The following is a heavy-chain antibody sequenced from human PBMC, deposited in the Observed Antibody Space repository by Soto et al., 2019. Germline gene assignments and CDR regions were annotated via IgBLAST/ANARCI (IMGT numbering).Heavy chain of an antibody. J-gene: IGHJ4*02. V-gene: IGHV4-59*01. Sequence: PSETLSLTCSVCGGSISGSYWSWIRQSPGKGLEWLGYGYYTGSTNYSLSLRSRVSIAVATSMSELSLRLSSLTATATAVYFCPRSVAVSGAYIDYWPQGTRVTVSS. CDR2: GYYTGST. CDR3: PRSVAVSGAYIDY. CDR1: GGSISGSY. D-gene: IGHD6-19*01.